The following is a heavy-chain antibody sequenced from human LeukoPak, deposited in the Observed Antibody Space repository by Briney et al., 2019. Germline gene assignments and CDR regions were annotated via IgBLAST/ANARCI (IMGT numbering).Heavy chain of an antibody. CDR2: IYYSGST. Sequence: SETLSLTCTVSGGSISSYYWSWIRQPPGKGLEWIGYIYYSGSTNYNPSLKSRVTISVDTSKNQFSLKLSSVTAADTAVYYCASALYDSSGADAFDIWGQGTMVTVSS. CDR1: GGSISSYY. CDR3: ASALYDSSGADAFDI. D-gene: IGHD3-22*01. J-gene: IGHJ3*02. V-gene: IGHV4-59*01.